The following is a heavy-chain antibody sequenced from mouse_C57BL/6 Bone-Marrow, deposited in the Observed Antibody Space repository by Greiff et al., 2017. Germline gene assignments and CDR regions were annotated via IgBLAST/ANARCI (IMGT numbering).Heavy chain of an antibody. CDR2: ISNGGGST. Sequence: EVMLVESGGGLVQPGGSLKLSCAASGFTFSDYYMYWVRQTPEKRLEWVAYISNGGGSTYYPDTVKGRFTISRDNAKNTLYLQMSRLKSEDTAMYYCARSYYSNYLDYWGQGTTLTVSS. CDR3: ARSYYSNYLDY. V-gene: IGHV5-12*01. J-gene: IGHJ2*01. D-gene: IGHD2-5*01. CDR1: GFTFSDYY.